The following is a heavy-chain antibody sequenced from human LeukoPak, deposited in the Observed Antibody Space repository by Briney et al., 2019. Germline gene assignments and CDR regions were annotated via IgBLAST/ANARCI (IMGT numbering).Heavy chain of an antibody. CDR3: ARDSYGSGSYYNNGMDV. CDR1: GGSISRYY. CDR2: IYYSGST. V-gene: IGHV4-59*12. D-gene: IGHD3-10*01. Sequence: SETLSLTCTVSGGSISRYYWSWIRQPPGKGLEWIGYIYYSGSTNYNPSLKSRVTISVDTSKNPFYLKLSSVTAADTAVYYCARDSYGSGSYYNNGMDVWGQGTTVTVSS. J-gene: IGHJ6*02.